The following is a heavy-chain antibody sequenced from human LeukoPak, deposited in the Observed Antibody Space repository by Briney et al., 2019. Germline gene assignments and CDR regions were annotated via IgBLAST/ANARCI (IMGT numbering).Heavy chain of an antibody. CDR2: IRQDGDTK. D-gene: IGHD6-13*01. Sequence: GGSLRLSCAASGFPFNAYWMTWVRQAPGKGLEWVANIRQDGDTKYYVDSVKGRYTISRDNALNSLYLQMNSLRAEDTAIYYCARSLPYGTAWYGRSDFWGQGTLVTVSS. J-gene: IGHJ4*02. CDR3: ARSLPYGTAWYGRSDF. CDR1: GFPFNAYW. V-gene: IGHV3-7*03.